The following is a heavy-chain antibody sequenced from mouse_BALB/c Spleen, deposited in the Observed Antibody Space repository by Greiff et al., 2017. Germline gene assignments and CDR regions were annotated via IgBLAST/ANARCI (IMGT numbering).Heavy chain of an antibody. D-gene: IGHD1-1*01. CDR2: IDPENGDT. V-gene: IGHV14-4*02. CDR3: NAGDYGIDY. Sequence: EVQLQQSGAELVRSGASVKLSCTASGFNIKDYYMHWVKQRPEQGLEWIGWIDPENGDTEYAPKFQGKATMTADTSSNTAYLQLSSLTSEDTAVYYCNAGDYGIDYWGQGTTLTVSS. CDR1: GFNIKDYY. J-gene: IGHJ2*01.